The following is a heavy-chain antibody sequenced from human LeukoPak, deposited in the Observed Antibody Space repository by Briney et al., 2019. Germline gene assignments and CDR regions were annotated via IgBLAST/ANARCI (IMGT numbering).Heavy chain of an antibody. Sequence: GESLRLSCAAPGLTFSNYWMNWVRQAPGKGLEWVANIKKDGSEKNYVESVKGRFTISRDSSKNTLYLQMNLCIAVDTSVYYCAKVSDYYYYYGMDVWGQGTTVTVSS. J-gene: IGHJ6*02. CDR2: IKKDGSEK. D-gene: IGHD1-26*01. V-gene: IGHV3-7*04. CDR1: GLTFSNYW. CDR3: AKVSDYYYYYGMDV.